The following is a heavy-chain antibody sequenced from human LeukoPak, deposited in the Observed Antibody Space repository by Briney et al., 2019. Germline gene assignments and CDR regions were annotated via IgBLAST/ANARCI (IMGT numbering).Heavy chain of an antibody. CDR3: AKNRGGARDYFDY. Sequence: PGGSLRLSCAASGFTFSSYSMNWVRQAPGKGLEWVSSISSSSSYIYYADSVKGRFTISRDNAKNSLYLQMNSLRAEDTAVYYCAKNRGGARDYFDYWGQGTLVTVSS. J-gene: IGHJ4*02. CDR1: GFTFSSYS. D-gene: IGHD3-16*01. CDR2: ISSSSSYI. V-gene: IGHV3-21*04.